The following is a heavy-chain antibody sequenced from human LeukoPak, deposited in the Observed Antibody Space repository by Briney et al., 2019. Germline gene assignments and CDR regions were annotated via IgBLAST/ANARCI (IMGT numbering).Heavy chain of an antibody. CDR2: IIPIFGTA. D-gene: IGHD3-22*01. V-gene: IGHV1-69*13. Sequence: SVKVSCKASGYTFTSYGINWVRQAPGRGLEWMGGIIPIFGTANYAQKFQGRVTITADESTSTAYMELSSLRSEDTAVYYCAKGHPTYYYDSSGYNYPGYFDYWGQGTLVTVSS. CDR1: GYTFTSYG. CDR3: AKGHPTYYYDSSGYNYPGYFDY. J-gene: IGHJ4*02.